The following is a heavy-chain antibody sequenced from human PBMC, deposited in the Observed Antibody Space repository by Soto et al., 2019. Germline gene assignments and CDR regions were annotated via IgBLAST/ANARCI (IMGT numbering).Heavy chain of an antibody. J-gene: IGHJ6*02. V-gene: IGHV3-21*01. Sequence: ESGGGLVKPGGSLRLSCAASGFTFSSYSMNWVRQAPGKGLEWVSSISSSSSYIYYADSVKGRFTISRDNAKNSLYLQMNSLRAEDAAVYYCARGGAASYGSARLNSYYDYCMDVWRQGTTVTVSS. CDR3: ARGGAASYGSARLNSYYDYCMDV. CDR2: ISSSSSYI. CDR1: GFTFSSYS. D-gene: IGHD3-10*01.